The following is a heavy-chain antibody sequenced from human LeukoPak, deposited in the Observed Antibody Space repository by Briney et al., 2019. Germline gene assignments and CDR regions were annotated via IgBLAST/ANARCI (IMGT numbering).Heavy chain of an antibody. CDR2: TYTSGST. Sequence: SETLSLTCTVSGGSISSYYWSWIRQPPGKGLEWIGYTYTSGSTNYNPSLKSRVTISVDTSKNQFSLKLSSVTAADTAVYYCARGRYCSADICSGGDAFDIWGQGTMVSVSS. V-gene: IGHV4-4*09. CDR1: GGSISSYY. D-gene: IGHD2-15*01. CDR3: ARGRYCSADICSGGDAFDI. J-gene: IGHJ3*02.